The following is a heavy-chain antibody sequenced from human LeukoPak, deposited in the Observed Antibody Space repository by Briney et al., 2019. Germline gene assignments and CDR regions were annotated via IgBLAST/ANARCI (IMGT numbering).Heavy chain of an antibody. Sequence: SETLSLTCTVSGGSISSYYWSWIRQPPGKGLEWIGYIYYSGSTNYNPSLKSRVTISVDTSKNQSSLKLTSVTAADTAVYYCAREDAQEGTNAFDIWGQGTMVTVSS. V-gene: IGHV4-59*01. J-gene: IGHJ3*02. CDR3: AREDAQEGTNAFDI. D-gene: IGHD2-2*01. CDR2: IYYSGST. CDR1: GGSISSYY.